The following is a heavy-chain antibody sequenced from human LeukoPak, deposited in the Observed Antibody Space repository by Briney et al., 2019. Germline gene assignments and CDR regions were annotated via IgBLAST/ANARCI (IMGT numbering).Heavy chain of an antibody. CDR2: IGSSGSTI. J-gene: IGHJ4*02. CDR1: GFTFSDYY. D-gene: IGHD2-2*02. V-gene: IGHV3-11*04. CDR3: ARGKQRHCSSSSCYTESDY. Sequence: GGSLRLSCAASGFTFSDYYMSWIRQAPGKGLEWVSYIGSSGSTIYYADSVKGRFPISRDNAKNSLYLQMNSLRAEDAAVYYCARGKQRHCSSSSCYTESDYWGQGILVTVSS.